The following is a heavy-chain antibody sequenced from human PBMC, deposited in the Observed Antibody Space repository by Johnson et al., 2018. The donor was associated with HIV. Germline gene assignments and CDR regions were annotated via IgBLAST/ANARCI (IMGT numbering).Heavy chain of an antibody. CDR2: IRHDGTSE. Sequence: VQLVESGGGVVQPGRSLRLSCEASGFTFKTFGIHWVRQAPGKGLEWVSFIRHDGTSEYYADAVKGRFTVSRDNSQNILYLHMNSLRTDDTAMYYCAKESDHFDAVASDIWGQGTMVTVSS. D-gene: IGHD1-14*01. CDR1: GFTFKTFG. CDR3: AKESDHFDAVASDI. J-gene: IGHJ3*02. V-gene: IGHV3-30*02.